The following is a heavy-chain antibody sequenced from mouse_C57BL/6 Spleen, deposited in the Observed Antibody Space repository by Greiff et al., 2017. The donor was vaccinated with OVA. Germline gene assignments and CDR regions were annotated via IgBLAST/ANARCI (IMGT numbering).Heavy chain of an antibody. V-gene: IGHV2-5*01. CDR3: AKEGRDYYGSSYQWYFDV. CDR2: IWRGGST. D-gene: IGHD1-1*01. CDR1: GFSLTSYG. J-gene: IGHJ1*03. Sequence: QVQLQQSGPGLVQPSQSLSITCTVSGFSLTSYGVHWVRQSPGKGLEWLGVIWRGGSTDYNAAFMSRLSITKDNSKSQVFFKMNSLQADDTAIYYCAKEGRDYYGSSYQWYFDVWGTGTTVTVSS.